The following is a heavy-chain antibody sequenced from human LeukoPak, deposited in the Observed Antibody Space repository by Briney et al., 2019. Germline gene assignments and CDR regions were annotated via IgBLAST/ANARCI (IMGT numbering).Heavy chain of an antibody. CDR2: ISSSSSTI. Sequence: GGSLRLSCAASGFTFSSYSMNWVRQAPGKGLEWVSYISSSSSTIYYADSVKGRFTISRDNAKNSLYLQMNSLRAEDTAVYYCARELLGYCSGGSCYSYAFDIWGQGTMVTVSS. J-gene: IGHJ3*02. D-gene: IGHD2-15*01. CDR3: ARELLGYCSGGSCYSYAFDI. V-gene: IGHV3-48*04. CDR1: GFTFSSYS.